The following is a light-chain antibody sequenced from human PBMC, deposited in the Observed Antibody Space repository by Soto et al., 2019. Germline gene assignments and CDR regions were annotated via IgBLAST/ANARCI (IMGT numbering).Light chain of an antibody. CDR1: QAVNTR. V-gene: IGKV3-11*01. J-gene: IGKJ1*01. CDR3: HQRQSWPRT. CDR2: LTS. Sequence: EIVMTQSPATLSVFPGERATLSCRASQAVNTRLAWYQHKPGQAPRLLIYLTSNRAAGIPARFSGSGSETDFTLTISDVEPEDFAVYYCHQRQSWPRTFGQGTKVDIK.